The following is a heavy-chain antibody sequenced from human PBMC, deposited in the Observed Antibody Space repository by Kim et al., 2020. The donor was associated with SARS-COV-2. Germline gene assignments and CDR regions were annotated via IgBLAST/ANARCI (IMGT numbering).Heavy chain of an antibody. D-gene: IGHD6-19*01. V-gene: IGHV3-23*01. CDR3: AKHQWLVPPRTFDM. CDR2: ISGSGDST. CDR1: GFTFSSYA. J-gene: IGHJ3*02. Sequence: GGSLRLSCEASGFTFSSYAMTWVRQAPGKGLQWVSGISGSGDSTYYADSVKGRFTISRDNSKNTLYVQLNSLRADDTAVYYCAKHQWLVPPRTFDMRGQGTMVTVSS.